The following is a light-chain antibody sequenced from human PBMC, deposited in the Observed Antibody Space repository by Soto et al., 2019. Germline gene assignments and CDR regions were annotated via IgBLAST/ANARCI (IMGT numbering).Light chain of an antibody. Sequence: VVLTQSPATLSVSPGETATFSCRASHNIGNNLAWDQHKPGQAPRLLISYASSGATGIPGRFSGSGSGTEFALTISSLQSEDSAVYYCQHFYNWPVTFGGGTKVEL. CDR1: HNIGNN. J-gene: IGKJ4*01. V-gene: IGKV3-15*01. CDR3: QHFYNWPVT. CDR2: YAS.